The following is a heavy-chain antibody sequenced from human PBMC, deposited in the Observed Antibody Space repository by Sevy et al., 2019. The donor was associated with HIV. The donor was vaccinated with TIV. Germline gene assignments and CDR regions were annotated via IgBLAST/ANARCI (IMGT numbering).Heavy chain of an antibody. Sequence: GGSLRLSCAASGFTFSSYGMHWVRQAPGKGLEWVAVIWYDGSNKYYADSVKGRFTISRDNSKNTLYLQMNSLRAEDTAVYYCARVGLTGTTGIDYWGQGTLVTVSS. D-gene: IGHD1-7*01. CDR3: ARVGLTGTTGIDY. CDR2: IWYDGSNK. CDR1: GFTFSSYG. V-gene: IGHV3-33*01. J-gene: IGHJ4*02.